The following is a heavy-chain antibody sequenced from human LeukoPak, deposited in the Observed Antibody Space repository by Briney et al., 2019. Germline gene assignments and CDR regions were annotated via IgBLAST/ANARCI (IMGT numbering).Heavy chain of an antibody. CDR2: INSDGGRT. J-gene: IGHJ4*02. Sequence: PGGSLRLSCAASGFTFSRYWMHWVRQAPGKGLMWVSRINSDGGRTIYADSVKGRFTVSRDNAKNTLYLQMNSLRAEDTAVYYCARVGAIVARLPHFDYWGQGTLVTVSS. CDR1: GFTFSRYW. D-gene: IGHD5-12*01. V-gene: IGHV3-74*01. CDR3: ARVGAIVARLPHFDY.